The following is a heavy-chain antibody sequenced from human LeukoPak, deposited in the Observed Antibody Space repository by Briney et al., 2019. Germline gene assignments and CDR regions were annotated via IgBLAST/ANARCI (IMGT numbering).Heavy chain of an antibody. V-gene: IGHV1-2*02. CDR3: VRKSAARRTSEFDY. Sequence: ASVKVSCKASGYTFTGYYMNWVRQAPGQGLEWMGWISPSSGGTNYAQKFQGRVTMTSDTSINTGYMELSSLKSDDTAVYYCVRKSAARRTSEFDYWGQGSLVTVSS. CDR1: GYTFTGYY. CDR2: ISPSSGGT. D-gene: IGHD6-6*01. J-gene: IGHJ4*02.